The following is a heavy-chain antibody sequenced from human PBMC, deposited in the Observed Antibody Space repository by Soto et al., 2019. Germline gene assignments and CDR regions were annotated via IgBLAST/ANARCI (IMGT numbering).Heavy chain of an antibody. Sequence: EVQLVESGGGLVKPGGSLRLSCAASGFTFSSYSMNWVRQAPGKGLEWVSSISSSSSYIYYADSVKGRFTISRDNAKNSLYLQMNSRRDEDTAVYYCARDRYSSSRWNWFDPWGQGTLVTVSS. D-gene: IGHD6-6*01. CDR1: GFTFSSYS. CDR3: ARDRYSSSRWNWFDP. CDR2: ISSSSSYI. J-gene: IGHJ5*02. V-gene: IGHV3-21*01.